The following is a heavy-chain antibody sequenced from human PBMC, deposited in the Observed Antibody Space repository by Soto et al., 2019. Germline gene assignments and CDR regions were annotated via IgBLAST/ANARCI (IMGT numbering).Heavy chain of an antibody. Sequence: QVQLVQSGAEVKKPGASVKVSCKASGYTFTSYGISWVRQAPGQGLEWMGWISAYNGNTNYAQKLQGRVTMTTDTSTSTAYMELRSLRSDDTAVYYCARDSRGDPYSYGHTSDYWGQGTLVTVSS. CDR2: ISAYNGNT. J-gene: IGHJ4*02. CDR3: ARDSRGDPYSYGHTSDY. D-gene: IGHD5-18*01. V-gene: IGHV1-18*01. CDR1: GYTFTSYG.